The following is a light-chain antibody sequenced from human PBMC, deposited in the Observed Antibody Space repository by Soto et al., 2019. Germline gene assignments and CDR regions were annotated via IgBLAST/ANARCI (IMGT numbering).Light chain of an antibody. CDR3: QQYGSSPGT. CDR1: QSVTSDY. Sequence: EIVLTQSPGTLSLCPGERATLSCRASQSVTSDYLAWYQQKPGQAPRLLIFGASIRDTGIPDRFSCRGSGTVFTLTIRRLEPEDFAVYYCQQYGSSPGTFGPGTKVDIK. V-gene: IGKV3-20*01. CDR2: GAS. J-gene: IGKJ1*01.